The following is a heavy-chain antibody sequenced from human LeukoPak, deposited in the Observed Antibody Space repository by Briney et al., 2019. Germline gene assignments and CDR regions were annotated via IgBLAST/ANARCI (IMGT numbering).Heavy chain of an antibody. J-gene: IGHJ4*02. Sequence: SETLSLTCAVYGGSFSGYYWSWIRQPPGKGLEWIGSIYYSGSTYYNPSLKSRVTISVDTSKNQFSLKLSSVTAADTAVYYCARRTATAMVTGVDYWGQGTLVTVSS. D-gene: IGHD5-18*01. CDR3: ARRTATAMVTGVDY. V-gene: IGHV4-34*01. CDR1: GGSFSGYY. CDR2: IYYSGST.